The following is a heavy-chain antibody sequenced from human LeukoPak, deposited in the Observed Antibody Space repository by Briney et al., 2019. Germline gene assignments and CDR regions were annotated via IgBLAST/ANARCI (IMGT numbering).Heavy chain of an antibody. Sequence: GGSLRLSCAASGFTFNSYAMSWVRQAPEKGLEWAATISGSGGGTYYADSVQGRFTISRENAKNSLYLQMNSLRAGDTAVYYCVRVTSGFDLWGRGTLVTVSS. V-gene: IGHV3-23*01. CDR3: VRVTSGFDL. D-gene: IGHD1-26*01. J-gene: IGHJ2*01. CDR2: ISGSGGGT. CDR1: GFTFNSYA.